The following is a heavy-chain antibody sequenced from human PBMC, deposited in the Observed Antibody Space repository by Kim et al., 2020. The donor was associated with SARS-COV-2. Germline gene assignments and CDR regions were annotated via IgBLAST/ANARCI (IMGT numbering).Heavy chain of an antibody. Sequence: AASVKGRLSSSRDDSKNTLYLQIDNLKTDDTSVYYCTRDQRWFGEVFDFWGQGTLVTVSS. CDR3: TRDQRWFGEVFDF. V-gene: IGHV3-15*01. J-gene: IGHJ5*01. D-gene: IGHD3-10*01.